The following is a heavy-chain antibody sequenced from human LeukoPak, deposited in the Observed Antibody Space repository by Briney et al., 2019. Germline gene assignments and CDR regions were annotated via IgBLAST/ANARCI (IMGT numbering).Heavy chain of an antibody. CDR2: ISTDGRDK. CDR1: GFTFRNYG. V-gene: IGHV3-30*18. D-gene: IGHD3-22*01. Sequence: PGGSLRLSCAASGFTFRNYGMHWVRQAPGKGLEWVAVISTDGRDKYHTDSVKGRFTISRDNSKNTLYLQMNSLRAEDTAVYYCAKRAFYDSRGYYYLYYFDNWGQGTLVTVSS. J-gene: IGHJ4*02. CDR3: AKRAFYDSRGYYYLYYFDN.